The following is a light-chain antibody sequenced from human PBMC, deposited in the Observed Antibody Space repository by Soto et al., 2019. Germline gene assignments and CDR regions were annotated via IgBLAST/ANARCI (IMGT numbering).Light chain of an antibody. J-gene: IGKJ1*01. Sequence: ESVLTQSPGTLSLSPGERATLSCRASQSVSSSYLAWYQQKPGQAPRPLIYGASSRAIGIPDRFSGSGSGTDFALTISRLEHEDFAVYYCQQYGSSPWTFGQETKVDIK. CDR1: QSVSSSY. CDR2: GAS. V-gene: IGKV3-20*01. CDR3: QQYGSSPWT.